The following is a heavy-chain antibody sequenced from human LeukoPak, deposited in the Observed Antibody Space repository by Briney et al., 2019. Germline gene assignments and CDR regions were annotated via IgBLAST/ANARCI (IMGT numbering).Heavy chain of an antibody. CDR2: IQPDGNDN. CDR3: AREGRGSSSLKF. Sequence: PGGSLRLSCSASGFSFSTSWMTWVRQAPGKGLERVANIQPDGNDNHYVDSVKGRFTLSRDNANNSLHLQMHSLRLDDTAVYYCAREGRGSSSLKFWGQGTMVTVSS. D-gene: IGHD6-13*01. V-gene: IGHV3-7*01. J-gene: IGHJ3*01. CDR1: GFSFSTSW.